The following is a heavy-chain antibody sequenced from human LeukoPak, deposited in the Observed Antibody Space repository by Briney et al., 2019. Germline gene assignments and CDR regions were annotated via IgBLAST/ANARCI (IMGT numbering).Heavy chain of an antibody. J-gene: IGHJ4*02. V-gene: IGHV1-2*02. CDR1: GYTFTAYY. Sequence: ASVKVSCKSSGYTFTAYYMHWVRQAPGQGLEWMGWINPHSGGTNFAQKFQGRVTMTRDTSITTAHMELSRLTSDDTAMYYCAREIPCSSSSCLDYWGQGTLVTVSS. CDR2: INPHSGGT. D-gene: IGHD2-2*01. CDR3: AREIPCSSSSCLDY.